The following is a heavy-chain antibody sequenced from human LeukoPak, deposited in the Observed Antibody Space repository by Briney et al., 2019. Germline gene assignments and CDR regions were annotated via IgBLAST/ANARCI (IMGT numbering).Heavy chain of an antibody. Sequence: SETLSLTCTVSGGSISSSSYYWGWIRQPPGKGLEWIGSIYYSVSTYYNPSLKSRVTISVDTSKNHFSLKLSAVTAADTAVYYCARHGGGAVTTNLDYWGQGTLVTASS. J-gene: IGHJ4*02. CDR2: IYYSVST. V-gene: IGHV4-39*01. D-gene: IGHD4-17*01. CDR1: GGSISSSSYY. CDR3: ARHGGGAVTTNLDY.